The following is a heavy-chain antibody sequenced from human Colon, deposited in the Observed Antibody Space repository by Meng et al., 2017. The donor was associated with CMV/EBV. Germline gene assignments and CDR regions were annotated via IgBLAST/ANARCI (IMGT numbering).Heavy chain of an antibody. CDR1: GFAFCTYA. J-gene: IGHJ5*02. CDR2: ISFEGSNQ. CDR3: AKSAPGKAFDP. Sequence: LSCSASGFAFCTYAMHWLRPAPGKGLEWVAFISFEGSNQYYAGSVEGRFTISRDNSKSTVFLQMNSLRAEDTAVYYCAKSAPGKAFDPWGQGTLVTVSS. V-gene: IGHV3-30-3*02. D-gene: IGHD4-23*01.